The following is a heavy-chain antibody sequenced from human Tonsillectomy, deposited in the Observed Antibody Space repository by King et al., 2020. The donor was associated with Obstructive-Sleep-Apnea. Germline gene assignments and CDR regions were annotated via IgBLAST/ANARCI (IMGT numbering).Heavy chain of an antibody. J-gene: IGHJ2*01. CDR2: ITGSGGST. V-gene: IGHV3-23*04. D-gene: IGHD3-22*01. CDR1: GFTFSIHA. Sequence: EVQLVESGGGLVQPGGSLRLSCAASGFTFSIHAMSWVRQAPGKGLEWVTAITGSGGSTYYADSVKGRFTISRDNSKNTLYGQMNSLRADDTAVYYCAGDKVYYDSSCPSRYFDLWGRGTLVTVSS. CDR3: AGDKVYYDSSCPSRYFDL.